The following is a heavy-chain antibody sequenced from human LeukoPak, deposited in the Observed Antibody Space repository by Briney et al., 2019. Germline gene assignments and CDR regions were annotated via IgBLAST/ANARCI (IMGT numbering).Heavy chain of an antibody. V-gene: IGHV3-30*04. D-gene: IGHD3-16*01. CDR1: GFTFSSYE. J-gene: IGHJ6*03. CDR2: ISYDGSNK. CDR3: ARALGVVYYMDV. Sequence: PGGSLRLSCAASGFTFSSYEMNWVRQAPGKGLEWVAVISYDGSNKYYADSVKGRFTISRDNSKNTLYLQMNSLRAEDTAVYYCARALGVVYYMDVWGKGTTVTVSS.